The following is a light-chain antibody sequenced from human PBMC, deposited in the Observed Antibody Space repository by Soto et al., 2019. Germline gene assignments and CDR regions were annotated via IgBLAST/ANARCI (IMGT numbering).Light chain of an antibody. CDR3: QQYNSYSTWT. Sequence: DIQMTQSPSTLSASVGDRVTITCRASQSISSWLAWYQQKPGKAPKLLIYDASSLESGVPSRFSGSGSGTEFTLTISSLQPDDFATYYCQQYNSYSTWTFGQGPKV. CDR2: DAS. J-gene: IGKJ1*01. V-gene: IGKV1-5*01. CDR1: QSISSW.